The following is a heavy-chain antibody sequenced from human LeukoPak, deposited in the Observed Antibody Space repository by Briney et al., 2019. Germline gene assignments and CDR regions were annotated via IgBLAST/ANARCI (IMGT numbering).Heavy chain of an antibody. CDR1: GFTFSSYA. D-gene: IGHD5-12*01. J-gene: IGHJ4*02. Sequence: RPGGSLRLSCAASGFTFSSYAMSWIRQAPGKGLEWVSAISGSGGSTYYADSVKGRFTISRDNSKNTLYLQMNSLRAEDTAVYYCAREVVATERADYWGQGTLVTVSS. CDR2: ISGSGGST. V-gene: IGHV3-23*01. CDR3: AREVVATERADY.